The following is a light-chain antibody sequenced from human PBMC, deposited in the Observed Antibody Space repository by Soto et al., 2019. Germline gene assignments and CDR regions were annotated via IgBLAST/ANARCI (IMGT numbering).Light chain of an antibody. CDR3: QQYGSSLT. CDR1: QSISDT. Sequence: EIVMTQAPATLSVSPGGRATLSCRASQSISDTLAWYQQKPGQAPRLLIYGASSRATGIPDRFSGSGSGTDFTITISRLEPEDFAVYYCQQYGSSLTFGQGTKVDIK. J-gene: IGKJ1*01. CDR2: GAS. V-gene: IGKV3-20*01.